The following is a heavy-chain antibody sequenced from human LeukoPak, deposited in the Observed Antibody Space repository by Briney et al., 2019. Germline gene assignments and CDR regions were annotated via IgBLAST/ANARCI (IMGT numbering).Heavy chain of an antibody. J-gene: IGHJ4*02. Sequence: ASVKVSCKVSGYTLTELSMHWVRQAPGKGLVWRGGFDPEDGETIYAQKFQGRVTMTEDTSTDTAYMELSSLRSEDTAVYYCATEGYNWNDALDYWGQGTLVTVSS. D-gene: IGHD1-20*01. V-gene: IGHV1-24*01. CDR2: FDPEDGET. CDR1: GYTLTELS. CDR3: ATEGYNWNDALDY.